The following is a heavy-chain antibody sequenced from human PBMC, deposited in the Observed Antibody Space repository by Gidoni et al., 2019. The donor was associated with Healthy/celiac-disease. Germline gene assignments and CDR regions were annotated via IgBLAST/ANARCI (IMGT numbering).Heavy chain of an antibody. CDR3: AKDADQYGDYLSLFDY. CDR2: ISGSGGST. D-gene: IGHD4-17*01. CDR1: GFTFSSSA. Sequence: EVQLLESGGGLVQPGGSLRLSCAASGFTFSSSAMSWVRQAPGKGLEWVSAISGSGGSTYYADSVKGRFTISSDNSKNTLYLQMNSLRAEDTAVYYCAKDADQYGDYLSLFDYWGQGTLVTVSS. J-gene: IGHJ4*02. V-gene: IGHV3-23*01.